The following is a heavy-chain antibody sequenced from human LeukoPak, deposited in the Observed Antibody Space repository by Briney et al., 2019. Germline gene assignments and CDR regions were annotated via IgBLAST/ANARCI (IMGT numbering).Heavy chain of an antibody. J-gene: IGHJ4*02. CDR1: GFTFSSYA. V-gene: IGHV3-30-3*01. CDR2: ISYDGSNK. Sequence: GRSLRLSCAASGFTFSSYAMHWVRQAPGQGLEGVAVISYDGSNKYYADSVNGRFTISRDNSKNTLYLQMNSLRAEDTAVYYCARESDYWGQGTLVTVSS. CDR3: ARESDY.